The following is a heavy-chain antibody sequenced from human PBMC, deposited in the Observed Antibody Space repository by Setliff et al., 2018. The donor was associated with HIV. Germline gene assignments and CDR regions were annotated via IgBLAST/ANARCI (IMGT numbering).Heavy chain of an antibody. CDR2: IRYDGSDK. D-gene: IGHD6-13*01. V-gene: IGHV3-30*02. Sequence: QPGGSLRLSCELSGFTFSNYGMHWVRQAPGKGLEWVAFIRYDGSDKYYVDSVKGRFTVSRDNSKNTLYLQMNSLRPEDTALYYCAKDRLLDGSSWYYLDYWGQGTLVTVSS. CDR1: GFTFSNYG. J-gene: IGHJ4*02. CDR3: AKDRLLDGSSWYYLDY.